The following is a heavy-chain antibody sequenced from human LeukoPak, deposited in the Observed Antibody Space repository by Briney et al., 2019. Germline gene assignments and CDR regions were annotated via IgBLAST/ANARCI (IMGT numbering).Heavy chain of an antibody. Sequence: GGSLRLSCAASGFTFTTYGMHWVRQAPGKGLEWVACIYPDGNNKDYADSVKGRFIISRDNSKNILFLQMNSLRAADTAVYYCAKDWSGNYNWSDPWGQGTLVTVSA. J-gene: IGHJ5*02. CDR1: GFTFTTYG. CDR2: IYPDGNNK. D-gene: IGHD3-3*01. CDR3: AKDWSGNYNWSDP. V-gene: IGHV3-30*02.